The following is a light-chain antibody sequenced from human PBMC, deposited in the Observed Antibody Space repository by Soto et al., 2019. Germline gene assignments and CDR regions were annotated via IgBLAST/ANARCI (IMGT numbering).Light chain of an antibody. CDR2: DVT. CDR3: SSYTTSSTL. J-gene: IGLJ2*01. CDR1: SSDIGGNNY. V-gene: IGLV2-14*03. Sequence: QSALTQPASVSGSPGQSNTISYTGTSSDIGGNNYVSWYQQHPGKAPKLMIYDVTNRPSGVSNRFSGSKSGNTASLTISGLQAEDEADYYCSSYTTSSTLFGGGTKVTVL.